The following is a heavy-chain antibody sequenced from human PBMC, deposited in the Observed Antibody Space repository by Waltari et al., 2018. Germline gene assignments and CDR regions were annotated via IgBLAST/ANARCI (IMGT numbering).Heavy chain of an antibody. V-gene: IGHV1-18*01. CDR2: ISGYNGNT. CDR3: ARGARMYFDN. J-gene: IGHJ4*02. Sequence: QVQLVQSGAEVKKPGAPVKVSCKASGYMFTTYGLTWVRQAPGQGLEWMGWISGYNGNTKYAQQFQGRVTMTIDTATSTAYMELRSLRADDTAVYYCARGARMYFDNWGQGTLVTISS. D-gene: IGHD2-15*01. CDR1: GYMFTTYG.